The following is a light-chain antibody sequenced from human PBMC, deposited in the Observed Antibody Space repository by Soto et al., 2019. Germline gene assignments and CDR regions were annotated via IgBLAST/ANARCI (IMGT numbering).Light chain of an antibody. V-gene: IGKV3-15*01. J-gene: IGKJ3*01. Sequence: EILMTQSPATLSVSPGERATLSCRASQSVKSSLAWYQHKPGQVPRLLIYGASTRATGVPVRFSGSGSVTDFYLTISSLQAEDVAVYYCKHYNQWPLVTFGPGTKVDIK. CDR2: GAS. CDR3: KHYNQWPLVT. CDR1: QSVKSS.